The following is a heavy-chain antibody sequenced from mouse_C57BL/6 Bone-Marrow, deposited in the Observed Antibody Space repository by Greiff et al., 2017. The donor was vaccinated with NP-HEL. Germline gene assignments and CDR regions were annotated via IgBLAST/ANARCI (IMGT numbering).Heavy chain of an antibody. CDR2: INPNNGGT. Sequence: EVKLEESGPELVKPGASVKIPCKASGYTFTDYNMDWVKQSHGKSLEWIGDINPNNGGTIYNQKFKGKATLTVDKSSSTAYMELRSLTSEDTAVYYCARRDYSNYLAWFAYWGQGTLVTVSA. V-gene: IGHV1-18*01. J-gene: IGHJ3*01. CDR3: ARRDYSNYLAWFAY. CDR1: GYTFTDYN. D-gene: IGHD2-5*01.